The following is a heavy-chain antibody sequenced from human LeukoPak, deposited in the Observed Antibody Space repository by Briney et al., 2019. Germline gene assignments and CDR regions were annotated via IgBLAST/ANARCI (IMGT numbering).Heavy chain of an antibody. CDR3: ARDRWLRNYYYGMDV. CDR1: GGSISSCY. CDR2: IYYSGSA. J-gene: IGHJ6*02. Sequence: SETLSLTCTVSGGSISSCYWSWIRQPPGKGLEWIGYIYYSGSANYNPSLKSRVTISVDTSKNQFSLKLSSVTAADTAVYYCARDRWLRNYYYGMDVWGQGTTVTVSS. V-gene: IGHV4-59*01. D-gene: IGHD5-12*01.